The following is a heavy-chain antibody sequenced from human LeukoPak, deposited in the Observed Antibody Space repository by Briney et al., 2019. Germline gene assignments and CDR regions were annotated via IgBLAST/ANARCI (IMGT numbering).Heavy chain of an antibody. CDR1: GGSFSGYF. CDR2: INHSGST. Sequence: NPSETLSLTCAVYGGSFSGYFWSWIRQSPGKGLEWIGEINHSGSTNYNPSLKSRVTISVDTSKNQFSLKLNSVTAADTAVYYCASSGQCTNGLCRDVGYMDVWGKGTTVTVSS. J-gene: IGHJ6*03. V-gene: IGHV4-34*01. CDR3: ASSGQCTNGLCRDVGYMDV. D-gene: IGHD2-8*01.